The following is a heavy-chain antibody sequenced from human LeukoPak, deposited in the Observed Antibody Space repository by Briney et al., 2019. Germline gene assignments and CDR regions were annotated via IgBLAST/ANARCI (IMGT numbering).Heavy chain of an antibody. CDR1: GGSISSYY. CDR2: VYYTGST. Sequence: SETLSLTCTVSGGSISSYYWSWIRQPPGKGLEGIGYVYYTGSTNYNPSLKSRVTISVDTSKNQFSLKLSSVTAADTAVYYCARHLLRSTGIFDYWGQGTLVTVSS. CDR3: ARHLLRSTGIFDY. J-gene: IGHJ4*02. V-gene: IGHV4-59*08. D-gene: IGHD2-2*01.